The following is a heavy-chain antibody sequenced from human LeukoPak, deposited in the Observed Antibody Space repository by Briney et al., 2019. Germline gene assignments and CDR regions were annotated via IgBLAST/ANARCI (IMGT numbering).Heavy chain of an antibody. CDR3: AKTWGGYSSNAFDI. Sequence: GGSLRLSCAASGFTFSSYAMSWVRQAPGKGLEWVSAISGSGGSTYYADSVKGRFTISRDNSKNTLYLQMKSLRVDDTALYYCAKTWGGYSSNAFDIWGQGTMVTVSS. CDR1: GFTFSSYA. D-gene: IGHD3-3*01. J-gene: IGHJ3*02. CDR2: ISGSGGST. V-gene: IGHV3-23*01.